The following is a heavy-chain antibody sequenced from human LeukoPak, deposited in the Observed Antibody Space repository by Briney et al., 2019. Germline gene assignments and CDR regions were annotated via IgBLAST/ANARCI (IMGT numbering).Heavy chain of an antibody. V-gene: IGHV3-23*01. CDR2: ISGSDGST. Sequence: GGSLRLSCAASGFTFSSYAMSWVRQAPGKGLEWVSAISGSDGSTYYADSVKGRFTISRDNSKNTLYLQMNSLRAEDTAVYYCAKDHYDSSGYHDAFDIWGQGTMVTVSS. D-gene: IGHD3-22*01. CDR3: AKDHYDSSGYHDAFDI. J-gene: IGHJ3*02. CDR1: GFTFSSYA.